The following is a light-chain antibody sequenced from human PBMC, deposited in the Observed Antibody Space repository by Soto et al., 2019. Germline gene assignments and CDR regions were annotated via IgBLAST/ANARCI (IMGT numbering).Light chain of an antibody. Sequence: QSALTQPASVSGSPGQSITISCTGTSSDVGGYNYVSWYQQHPGKAPKLMIYEVSNRPSGVSNRFSGSKSGNTASLTISGLQAEDEADYYCSSYTSSSPLYVF. V-gene: IGLV2-14*01. CDR2: EVS. CDR3: SSYTSSSPLYV. J-gene: IGLJ1*01. CDR1: SSDVGGYNY.